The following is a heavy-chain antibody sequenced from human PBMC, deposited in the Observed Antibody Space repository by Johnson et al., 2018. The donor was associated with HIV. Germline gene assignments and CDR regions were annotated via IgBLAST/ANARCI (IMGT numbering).Heavy chain of an antibody. CDR1: GFTFSNYG. CDR3: ARDSSNSFRFEMYAFDI. CDR2: ISFAGMTK. Sequence: QVQLVESGGGVVQPGRSLRLSCAASGFTFSNYGMAWVRQAPGKGLEWVAVISFAGMTKHYADSVRGRFTISRDNSKGTLYLQMDGLRPEDTALYYCARDSSNSFRFEMYAFDIWGQGTMVTVSS. D-gene: IGHD6-6*01. V-gene: IGHV3-30*03. J-gene: IGHJ3*02.